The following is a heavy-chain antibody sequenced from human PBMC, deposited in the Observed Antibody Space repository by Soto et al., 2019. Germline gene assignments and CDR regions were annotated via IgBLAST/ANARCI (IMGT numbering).Heavy chain of an antibody. D-gene: IGHD6-19*01. Sequence: EVQLVESGGGLVQPGGSLRLSCAASGFTVSSNYMSWVRQAPGKGLEWVSVIYSGGSTYYADSVKGRFTISRDNSKNTLYLQMNSLRAEDTAVYYCARSPYSSAKAPFDYWGQGTLVTVSS. V-gene: IGHV3-66*01. J-gene: IGHJ4*02. CDR2: IYSGGST. CDR1: GFTVSSNY. CDR3: ARSPYSSAKAPFDY.